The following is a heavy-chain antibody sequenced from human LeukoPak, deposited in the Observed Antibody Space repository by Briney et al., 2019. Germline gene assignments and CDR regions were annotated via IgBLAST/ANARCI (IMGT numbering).Heavy chain of an antibody. J-gene: IGHJ3*02. V-gene: IGHV3-74*01. CDR3: ARGYCSSTSCYAGAFDI. Sequence: GGSLRLSCAASGFTFSSYWMHWVRQAPGKGLVWVSRINSDGSSTSYADSVKGRFTISRDNAKNTLYLQMNSLRAEDTAVYYCARGYCSSTSCYAGAFDIWGQGTMVTVSS. CDR1: GFTFSSYW. CDR2: INSDGSST. D-gene: IGHD2-2*01.